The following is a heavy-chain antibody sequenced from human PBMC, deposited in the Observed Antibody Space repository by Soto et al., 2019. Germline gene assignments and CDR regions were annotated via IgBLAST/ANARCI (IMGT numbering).Heavy chain of an antibody. V-gene: IGHV5-51*01. J-gene: IGHJ4*02. Sequence: LGESLKISCKGSGYSFTSYWIGWVRQMPGKGLEWMGIIYPGDSDTRYSPSFQGQVTISADKSISTAYLQWSSLKASDTAMYYCARGPPAVSYSSGWYKHWGQGTLVTVSS. CDR2: IYPGDSDT. CDR1: GYSFTSYW. CDR3: ARGPPAVSYSSGWYKH. D-gene: IGHD6-19*01.